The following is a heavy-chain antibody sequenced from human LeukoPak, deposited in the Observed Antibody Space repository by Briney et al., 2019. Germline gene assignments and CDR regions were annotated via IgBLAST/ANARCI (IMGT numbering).Heavy chain of an antibody. CDR1: GGSFSGYY. V-gene: IGHV4-34*01. Sequence: PSETLSLTCAVYGGSFSGYYWSWIRQPPGKGLEWIGEINHSGGTNYNPSLKSRVTISVDTPKNQFSLKLSSVTAADTAVYYCARAAYTYYYDSSGYGRACYYYYMDVWGKGTTVTVSS. D-gene: IGHD3-22*01. J-gene: IGHJ6*03. CDR3: ARAAYTYYYDSSGYGRACYYYYMDV. CDR2: INHSGGT.